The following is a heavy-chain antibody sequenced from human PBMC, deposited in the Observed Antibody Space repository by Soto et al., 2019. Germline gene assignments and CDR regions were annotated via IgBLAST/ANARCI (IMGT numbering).Heavy chain of an antibody. CDR3: ARDRGSYALDY. Sequence: QVQLVQSGAEVKKPGASVKVSCKASGYTFTSYGISWARQAPGQGLEWMGWISANNGNTNYAQKLQGRVTMTTDTSTSTAYRELRSLRSDDTAVYYCARDRGSYALDYWGQGTLVTVSS. V-gene: IGHV1-18*01. CDR2: ISANNGNT. CDR1: GYTFTSYG. J-gene: IGHJ4*02. D-gene: IGHD1-26*01.